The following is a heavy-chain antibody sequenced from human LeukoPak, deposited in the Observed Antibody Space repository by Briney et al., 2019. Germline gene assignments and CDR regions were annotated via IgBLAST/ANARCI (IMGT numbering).Heavy chain of an antibody. D-gene: IGHD6-19*01. CDR2: IRYDGSNK. CDR1: GFTFSNYG. CDR3: AKDETVAGLV. V-gene: IGHV3-30*02. J-gene: IGHJ4*02. Sequence: GGSLRLSCAASGFTFSNYGMHWVRQAPGKGLEWVTFIRYDGSNKYYADSVKGRFTISRDNSKNTLYLQMNSLRAEDTAVYYCAKDETVAGLVWGQGTLVTVSS.